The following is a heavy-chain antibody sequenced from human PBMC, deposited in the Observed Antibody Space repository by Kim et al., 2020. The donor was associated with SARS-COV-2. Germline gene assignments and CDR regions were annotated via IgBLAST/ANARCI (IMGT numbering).Heavy chain of an antibody. J-gene: IGHJ6*04. D-gene: IGHD6-13*01. CDR2: T. CDR3: ARDLGSSSSGV. V-gene: IGHV4-31*02. Sequence: TYYNPSLKSRVTISVDTSKNQFSLKLSSVTAADTAVYYCARDLGSSSSGVWGKGTTVTVSS.